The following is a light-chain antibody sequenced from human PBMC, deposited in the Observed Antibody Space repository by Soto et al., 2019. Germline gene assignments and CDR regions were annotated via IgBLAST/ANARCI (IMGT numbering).Light chain of an antibody. CDR3: QKYNSAPPA. CDR2: AVS. Sequence: IQMTQSPPSLSASVGDRVTITCRASQGISNYLAWYQQKPGKVPKLLIYAVSTPQSGVPSRFSGRGSGTDFTLTITSLQPEDVATYYCQKYNSAPPAFGQGTKVEIK. CDR1: QGISNY. J-gene: IGKJ1*01. V-gene: IGKV1-27*01.